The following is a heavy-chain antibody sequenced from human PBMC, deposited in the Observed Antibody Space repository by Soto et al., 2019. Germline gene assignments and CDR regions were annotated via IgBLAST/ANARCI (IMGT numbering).Heavy chain of an antibody. D-gene: IGHD4-17*01. V-gene: IGHV4-59*08. CDR3: AHYGDYGGDAFDI. CDR2: IYYSWST. CDR1: GGSISSYY. J-gene: IGHJ3*02. Sequence: QVQLQESRPGLVKPSETLSLTCTVSGGSISSYYWSWIRQPPGKGLEWIGYIYYSWSTNYNPSLKSRVTISVDTSKNQCSLKLSSVTAADTAVYYCAHYGDYGGDAFDIWGQGTMVTVSS.